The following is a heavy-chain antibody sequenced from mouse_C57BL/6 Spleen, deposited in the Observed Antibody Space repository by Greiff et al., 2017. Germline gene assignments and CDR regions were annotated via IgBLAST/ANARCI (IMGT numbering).Heavy chain of an antibody. CDR1: GYTFTDYN. J-gene: IGHJ1*03. V-gene: IGHV1-22*01. CDR2: INPNNGGT. Sequence: VQLQQPGPELVKPGASVKMSCKASGYTFTDYNMHWVKQSHGQSLEWIGDINPNNGGTSYNQKFKGKATLTVNKSSSTAYMELRSLTSEDAAVXYCSRRESSAWYFDVWGTGTTVTVSS. CDR3: SRRESSAWYFDV. D-gene: IGHD1-1*01.